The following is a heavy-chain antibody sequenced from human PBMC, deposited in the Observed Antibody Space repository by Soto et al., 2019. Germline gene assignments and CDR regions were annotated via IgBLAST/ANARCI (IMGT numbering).Heavy chain of an antibody. CDR1: GGCISSYD. J-gene: IGHJ4*02. V-gene: IGHV4-4*07. CDR3: AKGDTAQYYFDY. CDR2: IYTSGST. D-gene: IGHD5-18*01. Sequence: XGTLSLTCTVCGGCISSYDWSWIRQPAGKGLEWIGRIYTSGSTNYNPSLKSRVTMSVDTSKNQFSLKLSSVTAADTAVYYCAKGDTAQYYFDYWGQGTLVTVSS.